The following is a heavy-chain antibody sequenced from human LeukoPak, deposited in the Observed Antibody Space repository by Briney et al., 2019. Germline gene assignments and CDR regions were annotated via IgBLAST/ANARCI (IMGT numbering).Heavy chain of an antibody. CDR3: ARDRSSGYYYVGGVPDY. D-gene: IGHD3-22*01. Sequence: GASVKVSCKASGYTFTGYYMHWVRQAPGQGLEWMGWINPNSGGTNYAQKFQGRVTMTRDTSISTAYMELSRLRSDDTAVYYCARDRSSGYYYVGGVPDYWGQGTLVTVSS. J-gene: IGHJ4*02. CDR2: INPNSGGT. CDR1: GYTFTGYY. V-gene: IGHV1-2*02.